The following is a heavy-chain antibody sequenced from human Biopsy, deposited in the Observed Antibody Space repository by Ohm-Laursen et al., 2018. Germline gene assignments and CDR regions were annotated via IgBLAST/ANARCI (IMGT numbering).Heavy chain of an antibody. CDR2: INIDGSTT. CDR1: GFSFSSYW. J-gene: IGHJ4*02. V-gene: IGHV3-74*01. CDR3: ARAYPPPGRRLVVVAGDFDY. D-gene: IGHD2-15*01. Sequence: SLRLSCAASGFSFSSYWMHWVRQGPGKGLVWVSRINIDGSTTRYADSVKGRFTISRDNAKNTLYLQMNSLGVEDSAVYYCARAYPPPGRRLVVVAGDFDYWGRGTRVTVSS.